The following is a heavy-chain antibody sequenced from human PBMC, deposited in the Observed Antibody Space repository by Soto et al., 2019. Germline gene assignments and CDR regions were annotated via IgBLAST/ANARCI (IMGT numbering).Heavy chain of an antibody. V-gene: IGHV1-3*01. Sequence: ASVKVSCKASGYTFTSYAMHWVRQAPGQRLEWMGWINAGNGNTKYSQKFQGRVTITRDTSASTAYMELSSLRSEDTAVYYCAGVEQWLAFFPLDYWGQGTLVTVSS. CDR2: INAGNGNT. CDR1: GYTFTSYA. CDR3: AGVEQWLAFFPLDY. J-gene: IGHJ4*02. D-gene: IGHD6-19*01.